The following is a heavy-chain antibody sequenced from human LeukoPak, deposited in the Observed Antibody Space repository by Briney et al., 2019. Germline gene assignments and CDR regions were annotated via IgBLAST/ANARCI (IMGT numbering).Heavy chain of an antibody. CDR3: ARGGGKDGYNFY. CDR1: GYTFTSYD. Sequence: ASVKVSCKASGYTFTSYDINWVRQATGQGLEWMGWMNPNSGNTGYAQKFQGRVTMTRNTSISTAYMELSSLRSEDAAVYYCARGGGKDGYNFYWGQGTLVTVSS. J-gene: IGHJ4*02. V-gene: IGHV1-8*01. D-gene: IGHD5-24*01. CDR2: MNPNSGNT.